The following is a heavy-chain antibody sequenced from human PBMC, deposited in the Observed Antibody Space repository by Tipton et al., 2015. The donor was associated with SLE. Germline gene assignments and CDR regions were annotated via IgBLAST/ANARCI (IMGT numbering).Heavy chain of an antibody. CDR2: INHSGST. CDR1: GGSFSGYY. D-gene: IGHD5-18*01. V-gene: IGHV4-34*01. Sequence: LRLSCAVYGGSFSGYYWSWIRQPPGKGLEWIGEINHSGSTNYNPSLKSRVTISVDTSKNQFSLKLSSVTAADTAVYYCARAIQGLGDYWGQGTLVTVSS. CDR3: ARAIQGLGDY. J-gene: IGHJ4*02.